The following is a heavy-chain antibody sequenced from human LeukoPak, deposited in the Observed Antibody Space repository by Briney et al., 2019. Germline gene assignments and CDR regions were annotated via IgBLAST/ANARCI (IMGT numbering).Heavy chain of an antibody. J-gene: IGHJ6*02. V-gene: IGHV3-23*01. CDR3: AKEYPTNYYYYYYGMDV. CDR2: ISGSGGST. D-gene: IGHD2-2*01. CDR1: GFTFSSYA. Sequence: GGSLRLSCAASGFTFSSYAMSWVRQAPGKGLEWVSAISGSGGSTYYADSVKGRFTISRDNSKNTLYLQMNSLRAEDTAVYYCAKEYPTNYYYYYYGMDVWGQGTTVTVSS.